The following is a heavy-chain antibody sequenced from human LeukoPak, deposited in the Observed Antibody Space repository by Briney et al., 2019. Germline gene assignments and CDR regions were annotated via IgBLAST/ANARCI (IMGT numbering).Heavy chain of an antibody. CDR1: GFSFSGHW. V-gene: IGHV3-74*01. D-gene: IGHD6-6*01. CDR2: ISPTGSTT. Sequence: GGSLRLSCTASGFSFSGHWMHWARQLPGKGLAWVSRISPTGSTTSYADSVKGRFTVSRDNAKNTPYLQVNNLRAEDTAVYYCARGPNSNWSGLDFWGQGTLLTVSS. CDR3: ARGPNSNWSGLDF. J-gene: IGHJ4*02.